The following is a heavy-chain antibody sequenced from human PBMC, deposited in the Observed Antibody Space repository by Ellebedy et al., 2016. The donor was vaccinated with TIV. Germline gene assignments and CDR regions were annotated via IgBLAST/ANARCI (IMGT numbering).Heavy chain of an antibody. V-gene: IGHV4-34*01. CDR2: INHSGST. Sequence: SETLSLTXAVYGGSFSGYYWSWIRQPPGKGLEWIGEINHSGSTNYNPSLKSRVTISVDTSKNQFSLKLSSVTAADTAVYYCARARDPIANYFYGMDVWGQGTTVTVSS. CDR3: ARARDPIANYFYGMDV. D-gene: IGHD2-21*02. CDR1: GGSFSGYY. J-gene: IGHJ6*02.